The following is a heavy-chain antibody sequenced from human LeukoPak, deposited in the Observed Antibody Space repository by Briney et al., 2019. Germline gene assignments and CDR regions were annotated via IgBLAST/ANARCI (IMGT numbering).Heavy chain of an antibody. J-gene: IGHJ1*01. CDR1: DGSLGSGDYY. D-gene: IGHD2-2*01. CDR2: INRSGGT. V-gene: IGHV4-30-4*01. Sequence: PSETLSLTCSVTDGSLGSGDYYWSWVRQPPGKGLEFLGYINRSGGTYYNPSLKTRLTISLDTSKNQFSLKLSSVTAADTAVYYCARLTKSSTDYPRFFQHWGQGTLVTVSS. CDR3: ARLTKSSTDYPRFFQH.